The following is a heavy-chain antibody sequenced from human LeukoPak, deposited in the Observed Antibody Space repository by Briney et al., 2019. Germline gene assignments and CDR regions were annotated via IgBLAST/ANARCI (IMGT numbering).Heavy chain of an antibody. D-gene: IGHD3-10*01. V-gene: IGHV3-73*01. CDR3: TRRYYYGSGSPPTNYYYYYMDV. J-gene: IGHJ6*03. Sequence: PGGSLRLSCAASGFTFSGSATHWVRQASGKGLEWVGRIRSKANSYATAYAASVKGRFTISRDDSKNTAYLQKNSLKTEDTAVYYCTRRYYYGSGSPPTNYYYYYMDVWGKGTTVTVSS. CDR1: GFTFSGSA. CDR2: IRSKANSYAT.